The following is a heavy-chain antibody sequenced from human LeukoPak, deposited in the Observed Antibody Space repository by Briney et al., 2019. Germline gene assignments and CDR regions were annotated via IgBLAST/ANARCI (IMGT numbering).Heavy chain of an antibody. V-gene: IGHV3-33*01. CDR3: ARAGGWQWLVYYFDY. J-gene: IGHJ4*02. CDR2: IWYDGSNK. D-gene: IGHD6-19*01. Sequence: GGSLRLSCAASGFTFSSYGMHWVRQAPGKGLEWVAVIWYDGSNKYYADSVKGRFTISRDNSKNTLYLQMNSLRAEDTAVYYCARAGGWQWLVYYFDYWGQGTLVTVSS. CDR1: GFTFSSYG.